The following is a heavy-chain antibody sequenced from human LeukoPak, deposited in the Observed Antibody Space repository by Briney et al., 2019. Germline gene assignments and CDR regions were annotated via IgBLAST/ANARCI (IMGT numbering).Heavy chain of an antibody. D-gene: IGHD4/OR15-4a*01. CDR1: GFTVSTNY. CDR3: GRLTS. V-gene: IGHV3-53*01. J-gene: IGHJ4*02. Sequence: GGSLRLSCAASGFTVSTNYMTWVRQAPGKGLEWVSVISSGGNSYYADSVKGRFTISRDNSKNTMYLQMNSLRAEDTAVYYCGRLTSWGQGTLVTVSS. CDR2: ISSGGNS.